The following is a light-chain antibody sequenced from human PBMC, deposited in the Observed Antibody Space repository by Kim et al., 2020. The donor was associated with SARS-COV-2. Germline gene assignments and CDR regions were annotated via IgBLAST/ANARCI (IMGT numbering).Light chain of an antibody. V-gene: IGKV3-20*01. Sequence: SPGEGATLSCRASQSVSKNYVAWYQQRPGQTPRLLVYGASNRAAGIPGRFSGSGSETDFSLTISTLEPEDFAVYYCQQYGSSPVTFGGGTKVDIK. J-gene: IGKJ4*01. CDR3: QQYGSSPVT. CDR1: QSVSKNY. CDR2: GAS.